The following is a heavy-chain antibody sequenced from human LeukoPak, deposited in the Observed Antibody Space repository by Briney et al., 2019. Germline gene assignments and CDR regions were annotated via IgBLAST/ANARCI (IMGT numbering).Heavy chain of an antibody. CDR1: GFTFSNYN. D-gene: IGHD3-22*01. CDR2: ISSSSSII. CDR3: AKEAPRHYYDSSGYFLFQH. J-gene: IGHJ1*01. Sequence: GGSLRLSCAASGFTFSNYNMNWVRQAPGKGLEWVSYISSSSSIIYYADSVKGRFTISRDNSKNTLYLQMNSLRAEDTAVYYCAKEAPRHYYDSSGYFLFQHWGQGTLVTVSS. V-gene: IGHV3-48*01.